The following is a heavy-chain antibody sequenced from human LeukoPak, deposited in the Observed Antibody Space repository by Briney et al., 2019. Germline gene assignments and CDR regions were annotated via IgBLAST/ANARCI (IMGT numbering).Heavy chain of an antibody. V-gene: IGHV3-11*01. Sequence: GGPLRLSCAASGFTFSDYYMSWLRQAPGKGLEGVAYISSSRSTLYYADPVKGRFTISRDNAKNPLDLQMNSLRAQDTALYYCAREGEQLWTYYYYYYMDVWGKGTTVTVSS. CDR3: AREGEQLWTYYYYYYMDV. CDR1: GFTFSDYY. J-gene: IGHJ6*03. CDR2: ISSSRSTL. D-gene: IGHD5-18*01.